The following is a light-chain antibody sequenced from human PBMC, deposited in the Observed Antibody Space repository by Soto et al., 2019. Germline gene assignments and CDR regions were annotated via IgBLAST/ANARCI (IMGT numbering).Light chain of an antibody. Sequence: DIQMTQSPSSLSASVGDRITITCQASQDINTYLNWYQQKPGKAPNLLIYDASKLETGVPSRFSGGGSGTDFTFTVSSLQPEDIATYFCQHYDNLLLTFGEGTKVEL. CDR3: QHYDNLLLT. CDR1: QDINTY. J-gene: IGKJ4*01. CDR2: DAS. V-gene: IGKV1-33*01.